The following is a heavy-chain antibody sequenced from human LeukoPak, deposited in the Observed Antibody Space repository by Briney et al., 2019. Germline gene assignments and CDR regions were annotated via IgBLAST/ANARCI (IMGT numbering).Heavy chain of an antibody. CDR1: GFTFSSYS. CDR3: ARGYYYDSSGYDQYFQH. V-gene: IGHV3-21*01. D-gene: IGHD3-22*01. Sequence: GGSLRLSCAASGFTFSSYSMNWVRQAPGKGLEWVSSISSSSSYIYYADSVKGRFTISRDNSKNTLYLQMNSLRAEDTAVYYCARGYYYDSSGYDQYFQHWGQGTLVTVSS. J-gene: IGHJ1*01. CDR2: ISSSSSYI.